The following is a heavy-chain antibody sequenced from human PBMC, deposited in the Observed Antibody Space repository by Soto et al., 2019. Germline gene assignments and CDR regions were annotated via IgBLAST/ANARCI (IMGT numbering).Heavy chain of an antibody. V-gene: IGHV3-21*01. D-gene: IGHD3-22*01. CDR3: AREKELTMIGELDP. J-gene: IGHJ5*02. CDR1: GFTFSSYS. Sequence: EVQLVESGGGLVKPGGSLRLSCAASGFTFSSYSMNWVRQAPGKGLEWVSSISSSSSYIYYADSVKGRFTISRDNAKNSLYLQMNSLRAEDTAVYYCAREKELTMIGELDPWGQGTLVTVSS. CDR2: ISSSSSYI.